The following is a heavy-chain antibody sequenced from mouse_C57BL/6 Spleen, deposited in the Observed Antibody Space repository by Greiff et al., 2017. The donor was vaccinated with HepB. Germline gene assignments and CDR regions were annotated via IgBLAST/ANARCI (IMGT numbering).Heavy chain of an antibody. D-gene: IGHD2-1*01. Sequence: VQLQQPGAELVKPGASVKLSCKASGYTFTSYWMHWVKQRPGQGLEWIGMIHPNSGSTNYNEKFKSKATLTVDKSSSTAYMQLSSLTSEDSAVYYCAREGGGLLRFAYWGQGTLVIVSA. CDR1: GYTFTSYW. CDR2: IHPNSGST. J-gene: IGHJ3*01. V-gene: IGHV1-64*01. CDR3: AREGGGLLRFAY.